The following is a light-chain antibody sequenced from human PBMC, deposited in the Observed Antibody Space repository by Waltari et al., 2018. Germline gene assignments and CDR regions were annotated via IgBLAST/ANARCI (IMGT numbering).Light chain of an antibody. CDR1: QSLSSTY. CDR3: EYYGSSPWT. J-gene: IGKJ1*01. V-gene: IGKV3-20*01. Sequence: EIVLTQSPGTLSLSPGERATLSCRASQSLSSTYLAWFQQKPGQSPRLLIDVIEGASKRATGIPDRFSGSGSGTDFTLTISRLEPEDFAVYYCEYYGSSPWTFGQGTKVEIK. CDR2: VIEGAS.